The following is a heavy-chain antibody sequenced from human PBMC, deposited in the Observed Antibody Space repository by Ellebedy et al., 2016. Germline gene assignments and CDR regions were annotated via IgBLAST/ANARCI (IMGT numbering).Heavy chain of an antibody. J-gene: IGHJ6*03. D-gene: IGHD2-2*02. V-gene: IGHV3-30*03. Sequence: GGSLRLSXAASGFTFSSYGMHWVRQAPGKGLEWVAFISYDGSNKYYADSVKGRFTISRDNSKNTLYLQMNSLRAEDTAVYYCARGGYCSSTSCYTLPYYYYYYMDVWGKGTTVTVSS. CDR2: ISYDGSNK. CDR1: GFTFSSYG. CDR3: ARGGYCSSTSCYTLPYYYYYYMDV.